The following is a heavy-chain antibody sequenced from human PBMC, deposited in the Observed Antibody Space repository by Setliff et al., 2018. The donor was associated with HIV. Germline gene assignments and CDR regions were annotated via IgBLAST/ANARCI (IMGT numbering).Heavy chain of an antibody. CDR3: ARLKGYSSGWYFDY. D-gene: IGHD6-19*01. J-gene: IGHJ4*02. CDR2: IYYSGST. Sequence: SETLSLTCTVSGVSINSGNYYWSWIRQPPGKGLECIGYIYYSGSTNYNPSLKSRVTISVDTSKSQFSLKLSSVTAADTAVYYCARLKGYSSGWYFDYWGQGTLVTVSS. V-gene: IGHV4-61*01. CDR1: GVSINSGNYY.